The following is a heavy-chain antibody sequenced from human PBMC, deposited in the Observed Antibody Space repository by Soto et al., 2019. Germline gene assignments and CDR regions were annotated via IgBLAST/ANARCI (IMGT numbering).Heavy chain of an antibody. D-gene: IGHD1-1*01. Sequence: SETLSLTCTLSGGSVSAPDWWNWVRQSPDKGLEWIAEVHISGHSNYNPSLRSRVSVSIDSSKNQFYLNLNSVTAADTAIYYCARVRQGCSANNCYFDPWGQGTQVTVSS. V-gene: IGHV4-4*02. J-gene: IGHJ5*01. CDR3: ARVRQGCSANNCYFDP. CDR2: VHISGHS. CDR1: GGSVSAPDW.